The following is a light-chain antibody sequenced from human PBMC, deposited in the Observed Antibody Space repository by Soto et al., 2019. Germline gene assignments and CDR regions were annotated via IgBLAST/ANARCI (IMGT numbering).Light chain of an antibody. V-gene: IGLV2-8*01. CDR2: EVN. CDR3: TAYEGGNNV. Sequence: QSALTQPPSASGSPGQSVTISCPGTSSDVGGYNFVSWYQQYPGKVHKLMVYEVNRRPSAVPDRFSGSKSGNTASLTVSGIQAEDEAAYYFTAYEGGNNVFGTGTKLTVL. J-gene: IGLJ1*01. CDR1: SSDVGGYNF.